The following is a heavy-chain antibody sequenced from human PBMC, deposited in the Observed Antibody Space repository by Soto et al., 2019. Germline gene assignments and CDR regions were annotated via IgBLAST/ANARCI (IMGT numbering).Heavy chain of an antibody. Sequence: EVQLVESGGGLVQPGGSLRLSCEASGSTFGIHWMTWVRQAPGKALEWVANIKEDGTEKYYVDAVKGRFTISRDNAKNSLFLQLNSLRTEDTAIYYCVRPNNRKFDSLGQGTLVTVSS. V-gene: IGHV3-7*01. CDR3: VRPNNRKFDS. CDR2: IKEDGTEK. D-gene: IGHD1-20*01. J-gene: IGHJ4*02. CDR1: GSTFGIHW.